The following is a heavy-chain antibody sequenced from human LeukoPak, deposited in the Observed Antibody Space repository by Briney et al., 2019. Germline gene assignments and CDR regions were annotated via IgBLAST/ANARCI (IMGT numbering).Heavy chain of an antibody. Sequence: LTGGSLRLSCAASGFTVSSNYMSWVRQAPGKGLEWVSVIYSGGSTYYADSVKGRFTISRDNSKNTLYLQMNSLRAEDTAVYYCASYGDYNSPYYYGMDVWGQGTTVTVSS. D-gene: IGHD4-17*01. CDR3: ASYGDYNSPYYYGMDV. CDR1: GFTVSSNY. V-gene: IGHV3-66*01. J-gene: IGHJ6*02. CDR2: IYSGGST.